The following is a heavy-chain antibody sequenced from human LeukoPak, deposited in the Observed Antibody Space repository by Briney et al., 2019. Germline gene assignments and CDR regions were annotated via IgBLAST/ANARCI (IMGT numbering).Heavy chain of an antibody. J-gene: IGHJ4*02. CDR2: IYSGGST. CDR3: AREEQQSGDYFDY. D-gene: IGHD6-13*01. Sequence: GGSLGLSCAASGFTVSSNYMSWVRQAPGKGLEWVSVIYSGGSTYYADSVKGRFTISRDNSKNTLYLQMNSLRAEDTAVYYCAREEQQSGDYFDYWGQGTLVTVSS. V-gene: IGHV3-53*01. CDR1: GFTVSSNY.